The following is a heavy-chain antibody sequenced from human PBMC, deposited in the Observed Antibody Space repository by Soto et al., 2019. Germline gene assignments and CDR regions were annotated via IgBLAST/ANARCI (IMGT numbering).Heavy chain of an antibody. CDR1: GGYLVIRIYF. CDR3: ASSTFFPDSRGDQLKNLDS. V-gene: IGHV4-61*01. Sequence: SHTLSLTSSVSGGYLVIRIYFWNWIRQPPGEGLEWIGNISYSGGSNTNPALKSRVTVSLDTLSNQFSLTLTSVTAADTAMYYCASSTFFPDSRGDQLKNLDSWGQGTLVT. J-gene: IGHJ5*01. D-gene: IGHD2-21*01. CDR2: ISYSGGS.